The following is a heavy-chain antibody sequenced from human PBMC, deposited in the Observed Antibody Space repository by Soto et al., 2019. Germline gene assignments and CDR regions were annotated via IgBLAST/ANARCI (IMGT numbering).Heavy chain of an antibody. CDR2: IIPVFRTT. Sequence: GASVKVSCKTSGGTFSNYAINWVRQAPGQGLEWMGGIIPVFRTTDYAQKFQGRVTITADESTSTAYMDLSSLRSEDTAVYYCARDQFAVVTNVFSYYYHAMDVWGQGTSVTVSS. D-gene: IGHD3-3*01. CDR1: GGTFSNYA. CDR3: ARDQFAVVTNVFSYYYHAMDV. J-gene: IGHJ6*02. V-gene: IGHV1-69*13.